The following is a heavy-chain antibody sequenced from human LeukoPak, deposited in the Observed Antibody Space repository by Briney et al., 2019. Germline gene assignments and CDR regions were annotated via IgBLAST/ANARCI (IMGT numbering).Heavy chain of an antibody. CDR2: VYNSGST. CDR3: VRDRELYY. D-gene: IGHD1-26*01. J-gene: IGHJ4*02. V-gene: IGHV4-59*01. CDR1: GGSFSGYY. Sequence: SETLSLTCAVYGGSFSGYYWSWIRQPPGKGLEWIGYVYNSGSTDYNPSLKSRVTISVDTFKNQFSLKVNSVTASDTAVYYCVRDRELYYWGQGILVTVSS.